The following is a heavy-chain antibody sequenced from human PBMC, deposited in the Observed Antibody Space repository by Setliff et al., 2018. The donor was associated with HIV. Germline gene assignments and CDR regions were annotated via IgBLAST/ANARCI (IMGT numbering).Heavy chain of an antibody. CDR1: GYTFTKYA. V-gene: IGHV7-4-1*02. D-gene: IGHD3-22*01. Sequence: ASVKVSCKASGYTFTKYAMSWVRQAPGQGLEWVGWINTNTGSPTYAQGLTGRFVFSLDTSVTTAYLQISSLTAEDTAVYYCATYHYYDSSAYFIDLYYFDYWGQGTLVTVSS. J-gene: IGHJ4*02. CDR2: INTNTGSP. CDR3: ATYHYYDSSAYFIDLYYFDY.